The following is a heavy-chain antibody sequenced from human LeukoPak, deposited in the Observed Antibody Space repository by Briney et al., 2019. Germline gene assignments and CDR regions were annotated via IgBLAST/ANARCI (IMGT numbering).Heavy chain of an antibody. D-gene: IGHD6-19*01. CDR1: GFTFSSYA. J-gene: IGHJ4*02. Sequence: GSLRLSCAASGFTFSSYAMSWVRQAPGKGLEWVSAISGSGGSTYYADSVKGRFTISRDNSKNTLYLQMNSLRAEDTAVYYCAVGQWLAPYYFDYWGQGTLVTVSS. CDR2: ISGSGGST. CDR3: AVGQWLAPYYFDY. V-gene: IGHV3-23*01.